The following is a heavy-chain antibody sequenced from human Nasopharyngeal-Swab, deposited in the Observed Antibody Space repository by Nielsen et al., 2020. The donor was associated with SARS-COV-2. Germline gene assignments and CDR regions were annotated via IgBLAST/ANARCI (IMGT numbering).Heavy chain of an antibody. J-gene: IGHJ4*02. CDR3: AKDSQMYFYDSRGYGPPDY. Sequence: GESLKISCAASGFTFSHYAMHWFRQAPGKGLEWVALISYDGSNEDYADSVKGRFTISRDNSKNTLYLQMNSLRADDTAVYYCAKDSQMYFYDSRGYGPPDYWGQGTLVTVSS. D-gene: IGHD3-22*01. CDR2: ISYDGSNE. V-gene: IGHV3-30*04. CDR1: GFTFSHYA.